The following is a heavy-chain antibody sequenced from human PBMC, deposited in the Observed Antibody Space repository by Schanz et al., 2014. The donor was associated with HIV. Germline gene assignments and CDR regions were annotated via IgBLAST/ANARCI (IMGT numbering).Heavy chain of an antibody. Sequence: QVQLVQSGAEVKKPGASVKVSCKASGYTFTTYGITWVRQAPGQGLEWMGWISPNNGNRNYAQKLQGRVTMTTDTSTTTAYMELRSLRSDDTAVYYCARDPLVAKYYSGMDVWGQGTTVTVSS. V-gene: IGHV1-18*01. CDR2: ISPNNGNR. CDR3: ARDPLVAKYYSGMDV. J-gene: IGHJ6*02. CDR1: GYTFTTYG.